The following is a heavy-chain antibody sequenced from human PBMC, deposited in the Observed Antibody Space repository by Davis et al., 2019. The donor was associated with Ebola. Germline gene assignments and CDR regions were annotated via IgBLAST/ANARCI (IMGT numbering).Heavy chain of an antibody. J-gene: IGHJ4*02. CDR3: ARTSRITGTDY. CDR1: GGSFSGYY. D-gene: IGHD1-20*01. V-gene: IGHV2-70*11. Sequence: TLSLTCAVYGGSFSGYYWSWIRQPPGKALEWLARIDWDDDKYYSTSLKTRLTISKDTSKNQVVLTMTNMDPVDTATYYCARTSRITGTDYWGQGTLVTVSS. CDR2: IDWDDDK.